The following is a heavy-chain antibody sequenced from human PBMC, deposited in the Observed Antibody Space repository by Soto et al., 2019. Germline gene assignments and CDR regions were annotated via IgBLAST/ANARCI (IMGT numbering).Heavy chain of an antibody. CDR1: GGSITNYY. Sequence: QVQLQESGPGLVKPSETLSLTCTVSGGSITNYYCSWFRQPPGKGLEWIGYINYDGYSAYNLSLKSRFTLSMDASKTQFSLMLESVTATDTAVYYCARHGFGPLHGLVDVWGPGTTVIVSS. CDR3: ARHGFGPLHGLVDV. D-gene: IGHD3-10*01. J-gene: IGHJ6*02. V-gene: IGHV4-59*08. CDR2: INYDGYS.